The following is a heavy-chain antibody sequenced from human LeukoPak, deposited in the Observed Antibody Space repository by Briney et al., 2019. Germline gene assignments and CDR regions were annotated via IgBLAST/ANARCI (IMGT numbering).Heavy chain of an antibody. V-gene: IGHV4-39*01. CDR2: MYYSGNT. J-gene: IGHJ4*02. CDR3: ARFPRSRIAADPFDY. D-gene: IGHD6-13*01. CDR1: GGSISSNSYY. Sequence: SETLSLTCTVSGGSISSNSYYWAWIRQPPGEGLEWIGSMYYSGNTFYNPSLKSRVTISVDTSKNQFSLKLSSVTAADAAVYYCARFPRSRIAADPFDYWGQGTLVTVSS.